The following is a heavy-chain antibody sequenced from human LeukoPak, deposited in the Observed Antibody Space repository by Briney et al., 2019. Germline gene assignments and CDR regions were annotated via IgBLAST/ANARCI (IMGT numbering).Heavy chain of an antibody. CDR3: ARGVLPPAVDF. CDR1: GYTFTPYY. Sequence: ASVKVSCKASGYTFTPYYIYWVRQAPGPGLEWLGRINPGNGVTNYAEKFQGRVTTTRDTSISTAYMELSGLTSDDTAVYFCARGVLPPAVDFWGQGTLVTVSS. CDR2: INPGNGVT. D-gene: IGHD2-2*01. V-gene: IGHV1-2*02. J-gene: IGHJ4*02.